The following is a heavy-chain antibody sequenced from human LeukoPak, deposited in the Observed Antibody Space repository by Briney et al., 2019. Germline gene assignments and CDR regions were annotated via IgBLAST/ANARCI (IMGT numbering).Heavy chain of an antibody. V-gene: IGHV3-23*01. J-gene: IGHJ4*02. CDR1: GFTVSSNY. D-gene: IGHD3-22*01. CDR3: AKGGSSGYSALDY. Sequence: HAGGSLRLSCAASGFTVSSNYMSWVRQAPGKGLEWVSSITTSGGGTSHADSVKGRFTISRDNSENTLYLQMNSLRAEETAVYFCAKGGSSGYSALDYWGQGTLVTVSS. CDR2: ITTSGGGT.